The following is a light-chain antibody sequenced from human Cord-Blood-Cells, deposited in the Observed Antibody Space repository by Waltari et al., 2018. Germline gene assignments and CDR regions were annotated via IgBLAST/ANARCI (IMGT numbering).Light chain of an antibody. CDR3: SSYAGSNNLV. J-gene: IGLJ2*01. CDR1: SSDVGGYNY. Sequence: QSALTQPPSASGSPGRSVTISCTGTSSDVGGYNYVSWYQQHPAKAPKLMIYEVSKRPSGVPDRFSGSKSGNTASLTVSGLQAEDEADYYCSSYAGSNNLVFGGGTKLTVL. CDR2: EVS. V-gene: IGLV2-8*01.